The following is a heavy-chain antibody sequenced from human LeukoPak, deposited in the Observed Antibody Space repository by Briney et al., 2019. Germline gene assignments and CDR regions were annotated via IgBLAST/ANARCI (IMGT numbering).Heavy chain of an antibody. D-gene: IGHD3-3*01. CDR2: IYYSGST. J-gene: IGHJ5*02. V-gene: IGHV4-39*01. Sequence: SETLSLTCTVSGGSISSSSYYWGWIRQPPGKGLEWIGSIYYSGSTYYNPSLKSRVTISVDTSKNQFSLKLSSLTAADTAVYYCARHRYDFWSGYSWFDPWGHGTLVTVSS. CDR3: ARHRYDFWSGYSWFDP. CDR1: GGSISSSSYY.